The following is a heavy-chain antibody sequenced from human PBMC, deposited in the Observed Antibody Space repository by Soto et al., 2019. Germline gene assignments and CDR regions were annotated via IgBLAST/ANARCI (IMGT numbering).Heavy chain of an antibody. CDR2: IYQSGVT. D-gene: IGHD6-19*01. CDR1: GDSYSISTYS. J-gene: IGHJ5*02. V-gene: IGHV4-30-2*01. CDR3: AGMPYTSGLRFDP. Sequence: SETLSLTCNMSGDSYSISTYSWSWIRQPPGKALQWIGFIYQSGVTSYNPSLASRVSISLDRSNNQCSLKLKSVTAADTAVYFCAGMPYTSGLRFDPWGPGTLVTSPQ.